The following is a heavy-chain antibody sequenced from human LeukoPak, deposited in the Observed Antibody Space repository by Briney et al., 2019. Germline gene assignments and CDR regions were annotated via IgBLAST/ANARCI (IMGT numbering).Heavy chain of an antibody. CDR3: ARDLSTVDIVPLNWFDP. J-gene: IGHJ5*02. D-gene: IGHD5-12*01. Sequence: ASVKVSCKASGYTFTSYGISWVRQAPGQGLEWMGWINPSGGSTSYAQKFQGRVTMTRDMSTSTVYMELSSLRSEDTAVYYCARDLSTVDIVPLNWFDPWGQGTLVTVSS. CDR2: INPSGGST. V-gene: IGHV1-46*01. CDR1: GYTFTSYG.